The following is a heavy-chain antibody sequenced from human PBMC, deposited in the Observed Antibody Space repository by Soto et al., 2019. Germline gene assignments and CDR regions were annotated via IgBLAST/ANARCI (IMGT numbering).Heavy chain of an antibody. CDR1: GDRKKGKY. V-gene: IGHV1-2*04. CDR3: AREGARLGYSCSWYRKLGYYYYGMDV. CDR2: MNPIRAGT. Sequence: AEVRWEDCGDRKKGKYRRWVQQEKGQGLEWMGWMNPIRAGTNYAQKFQGWVTMPRDTSISPAYMELSRLRSDDTAVYYCAREGARLGYSCSWYRKLGYYYYGMDVPAQAPTVSVSS. J-gene: IGHJ6*01. D-gene: IGHD6-13*01.